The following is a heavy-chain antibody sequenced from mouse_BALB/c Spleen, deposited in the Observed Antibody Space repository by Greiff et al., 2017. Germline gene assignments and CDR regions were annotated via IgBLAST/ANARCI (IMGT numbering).Heavy chain of an antibody. CDR2: ISSGGST. V-gene: IGHV5-6-5*01. CDR3: ARGYDGYYHYFDY. CDR1: GFTFSSYA. Sequence: EVHLVESGGGLVKPGGSLKLSCAASGFTFSSYAMSWVRQTPEKRLEWVASISSGGSTYYPDGVKGRFTISRDNARNILYLQMSSLRSEDTAMYYCARGYDGYYHYFDYWGQGTTLTVSS. J-gene: IGHJ2*01. D-gene: IGHD2-3*01.